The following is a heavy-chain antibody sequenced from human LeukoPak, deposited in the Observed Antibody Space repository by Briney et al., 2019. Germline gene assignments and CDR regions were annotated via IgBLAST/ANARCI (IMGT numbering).Heavy chain of an antibody. CDR2: ISWNSGSI. CDR3: AKDGTRYDSSGYYSHLDY. D-gene: IGHD3-22*01. Sequence: GGSLRLSCAAPGFTFDDYAMHWVRQAPGKGLEWVSGISWNSGSIGYADSVKGRFTISRDNAKNSLYLQMNSLRAEDMALYYCAKDGTRYDSSGYYSHLDYWGQGRLVTVSS. CDR1: GFTFDDYA. J-gene: IGHJ4*02. V-gene: IGHV3-9*03.